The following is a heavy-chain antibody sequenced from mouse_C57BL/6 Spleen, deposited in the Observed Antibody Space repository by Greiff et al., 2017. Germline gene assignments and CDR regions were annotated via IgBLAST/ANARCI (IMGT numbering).Heavy chain of an antibody. CDR2: IYPGDGDT. Sequence: QVQLKESGAELVKPGASVKISCKASGYAFSSYWMNWVKQRPGKGLEWIGQIYPGDGDTNYNGKFKGKATLTADKSSSTAYMQLSSLTSEDSAVYFCARSSDPGYAMDYWGQGTSVTVSS. CDR1: GYAFSSYW. V-gene: IGHV1-80*01. CDR3: ARSSDPGYAMDY. J-gene: IGHJ4*01.